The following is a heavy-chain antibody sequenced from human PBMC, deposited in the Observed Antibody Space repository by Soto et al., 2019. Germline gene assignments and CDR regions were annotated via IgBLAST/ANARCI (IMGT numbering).Heavy chain of an antibody. CDR3: TRDPFYGGNSGGLDY. Sequence: QVHLVESGGGVVQPGRSLRLSCAASGFNFRRYAMHWVRQAPGKGLEWVAVISFDGSKIYYTDSVKGLFNISRDNSKNTLSLLINSLNAEDTAIYYCTRDPFYGGNSGGLDYWGQGTLVTVSS. V-gene: IGHV3-30*14. CDR1: GFNFRRYA. J-gene: IGHJ4*02. CDR2: ISFDGSKI. D-gene: IGHD4-17*01.